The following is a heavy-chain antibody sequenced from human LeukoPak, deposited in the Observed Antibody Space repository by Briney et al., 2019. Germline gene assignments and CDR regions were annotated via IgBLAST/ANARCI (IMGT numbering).Heavy chain of an antibody. CDR3: ARFNGDNAFDI. Sequence: GASVKVSCKASGYTFNSSYMHWVRQAPGQGLEWMGIINPSGGSTSYAQKFQGRVTMTRDTSTSTVYMELSSLRSEDTAVYYCARFNGDNAFDIWGQGTMVTVSS. D-gene: IGHD4-17*01. CDR2: INPSGGST. V-gene: IGHV1-46*02. CDR1: GYTFNSSY. J-gene: IGHJ3*02.